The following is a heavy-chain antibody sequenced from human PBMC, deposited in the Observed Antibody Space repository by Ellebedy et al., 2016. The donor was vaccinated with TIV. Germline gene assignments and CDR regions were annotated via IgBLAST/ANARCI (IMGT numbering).Heavy chain of an antibody. Sequence: ASVKVSCKASGYTFTGYYMHWVRQAPGQGLEWMGWINPNSGGTNYAQKFQGRVTMTRDTSISTAYMELSRLKSDDTAVYYCARVRGSGYDWWADFWGQGTLVTVSS. D-gene: IGHD5-12*01. CDR2: INPNSGGT. CDR1: GYTFTGYY. J-gene: IGHJ4*02. V-gene: IGHV1-2*02. CDR3: ARVRGSGYDWWADF.